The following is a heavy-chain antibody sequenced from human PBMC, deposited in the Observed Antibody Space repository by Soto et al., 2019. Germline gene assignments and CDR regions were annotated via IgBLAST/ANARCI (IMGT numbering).Heavy chain of an antibody. Sequence: EVQLVESGGGIVQPGGSLRLSCAASGFTFSSYWMHWVRQAPGKGLVWVSRINSDGSSTYYADSVKGRFTISRDNAKNTLYLQMNSLRAEDTAVYYCASHIVVVTATRSVDYWGQGTLVTVSS. CDR3: ASHIVVVTATRSVDY. CDR2: INSDGSST. V-gene: IGHV3-74*01. J-gene: IGHJ4*02. D-gene: IGHD2-21*02. CDR1: GFTFSSYW.